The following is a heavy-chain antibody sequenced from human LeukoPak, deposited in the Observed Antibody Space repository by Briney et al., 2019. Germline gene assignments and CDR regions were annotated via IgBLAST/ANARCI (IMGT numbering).Heavy chain of an antibody. CDR1: GFSVRTTF. Sequence: GGSLRLSCAASGFSVRTTFMSWVRQTPDKGLEWVSVLYTGGGTDHADSVKGRFTISRDTSKNTLSPQMNDLRVDDTAIYYCTRSGYRHPYHFDSWGQGTLVAVSS. CDR2: LYTGGGT. J-gene: IGHJ4*02. CDR3: TRSGYRHPYHFDS. D-gene: IGHD3-22*01. V-gene: IGHV3-53*01.